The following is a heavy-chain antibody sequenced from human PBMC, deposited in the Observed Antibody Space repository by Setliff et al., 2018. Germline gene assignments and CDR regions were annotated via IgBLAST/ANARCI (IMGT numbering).Heavy chain of an antibody. CDR3: ARLYYASRALYFDS. Sequence: SETLSLTCSVSGASVTHTSYFWHWIRQPAGKGLEWIGHIYISGGTNYNPSLKSRVTMSVDKSKNQFSLNLRSVTAADTAIYYCARLYYASRALYFDSWGQGTLVTVSS. CDR2: IYISGGT. V-gene: IGHV4-61*09. J-gene: IGHJ4*02. D-gene: IGHD3-16*01. CDR1: GASVTHTSYF.